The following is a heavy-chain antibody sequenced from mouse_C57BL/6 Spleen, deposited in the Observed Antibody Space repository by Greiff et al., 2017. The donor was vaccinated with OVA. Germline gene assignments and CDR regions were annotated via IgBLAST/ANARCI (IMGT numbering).Heavy chain of an antibody. V-gene: IGHV1-5*01. J-gene: IGHJ4*01. D-gene: IGHD1-1*01. CDR2: IYPGNSDT. CDR1: GYTFTSYW. Sequence: EVQLQQSGTVLARPGASVKMSCKTSGYTFTSYWMHWVQQRPGQGLEWIGAIYPGNSDTSYNQKFKGKAKLTAVTSASTAYMELSSLTNEDSAVYYCTRLGSITTVVATDYAMDYWGQGTSVTVSS. CDR3: TRLGSITTVVATDYAMDY.